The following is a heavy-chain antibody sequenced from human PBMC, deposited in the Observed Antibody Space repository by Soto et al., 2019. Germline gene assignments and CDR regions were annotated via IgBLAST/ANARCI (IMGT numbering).Heavy chain of an antibody. V-gene: IGHV5-51*01. CDR1: GYSFTNYW. CDR3: ARLLAVAGNDYYYGMDV. J-gene: IGHJ6*02. Sequence: PGESLKISCKGSGYSFTNYWIGWVRQMPGKGLEWMGIIYPGDSDTRYSPSIQGQVTISADRSINTAYLQWSSLKASDTAMYYCARLLAVAGNDYYYGMDVWGQGTSVTVSS. CDR2: IYPGDSDT. D-gene: IGHD6-19*01.